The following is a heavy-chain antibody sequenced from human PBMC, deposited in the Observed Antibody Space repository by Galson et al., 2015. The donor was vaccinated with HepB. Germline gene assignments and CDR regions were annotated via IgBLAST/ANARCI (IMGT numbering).Heavy chain of an antibody. D-gene: IGHD3-3*01. V-gene: IGHV1-2*04. Sequence: SVKVSCKASGYTFTGYYMHWVRQAPGQGLEWMGWINPNSGGTNYAQKFQGWVTMTRDTSISTAYMELSRLRSDDTAVYYCARGSRHYDFWSGYILIYWGQGTLVTVSS. CDR1: GYTFTGYY. CDR3: ARGSRHYDFWSGYILIY. CDR2: INPNSGGT. J-gene: IGHJ4*02.